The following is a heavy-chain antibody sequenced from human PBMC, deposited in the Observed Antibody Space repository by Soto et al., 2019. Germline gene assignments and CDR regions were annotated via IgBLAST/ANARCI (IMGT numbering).Heavy chain of an antibody. D-gene: IGHD3-10*01. CDR3: ARLYYGSGSYFAVDY. CDR1: GGSISSSNW. J-gene: IGHJ4*02. V-gene: IGHV4-4*02. Sequence: QVQLQESGPGLVKPSGTLSLTCAVSGGSISSSNWWSWVRQPPGKGLEWIGEIYHSGSTNYNPSLKSRITISVDKSKNQFSLKLSAVTAADTAVYYCARLYYGSGSYFAVDYWGQGTLVTVSS. CDR2: IYHSGST.